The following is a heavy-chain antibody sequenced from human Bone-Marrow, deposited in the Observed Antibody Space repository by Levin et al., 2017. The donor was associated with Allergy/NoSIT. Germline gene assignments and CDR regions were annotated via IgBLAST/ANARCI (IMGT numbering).Heavy chain of an antibody. CDR1: GGSISNGDYY. V-gene: IGHV4-30-4*01. D-gene: IGHD3-10*01. CDR3: ARRAGSGAFDI. CDR2: IYYSGNT. Sequence: SETLSLTCAVSGGSISNGDYYWSWIRQPPGKGLEWIGYIYYSGNTYYNPSLKSRVTISVDTSKNQFSLKLSSVTAADTAVYYCARRAGSGAFDIWGQGTMVTVSS. J-gene: IGHJ3*02.